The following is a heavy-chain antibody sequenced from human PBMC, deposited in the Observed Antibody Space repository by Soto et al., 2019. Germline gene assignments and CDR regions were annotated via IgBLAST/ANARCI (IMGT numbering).Heavy chain of an antibody. CDR3: ARDWYCSSTSCYRGYYYYYGMDV. CDR2: ISAYNGNT. CDR1: GYTFTSYG. V-gene: IGHV1-18*01. D-gene: IGHD2-2*02. Sequence: ASVKVSCKASGYTFTSYGISWVRQAPGQGLEWMGWISAYNGNTNYAQKLQGRVTMTIDTSTSTAYMELRSLRSDDTAVYYCARDWYCSSTSCYRGYYYYYGMDVWGQGTTVTV. J-gene: IGHJ6*02.